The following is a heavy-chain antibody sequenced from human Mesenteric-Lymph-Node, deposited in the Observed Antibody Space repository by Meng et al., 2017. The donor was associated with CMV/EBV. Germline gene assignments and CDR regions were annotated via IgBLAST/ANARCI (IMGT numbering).Heavy chain of an antibody. CDR1: GGSFRGYY. J-gene: IGHJ4*02. Sequence: VQLHAWGAVLLKPAETLALPGAVYGGSFRGYYWSWIRQPPGEGLEWIGEINHSGSTNYNPSLKSRVTISVDTSKNQFSLKLSSVPAADTAVYYCARHQRWLKSEGGFNYWGQGTLVTVSS. D-gene: IGHD4-23*01. V-gene: IGHV4-34*01. CDR2: INHSGST. CDR3: ARHQRWLKSEGGFNY.